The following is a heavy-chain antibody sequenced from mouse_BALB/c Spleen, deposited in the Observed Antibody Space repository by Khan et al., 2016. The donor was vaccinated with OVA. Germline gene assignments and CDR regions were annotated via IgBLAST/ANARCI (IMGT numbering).Heavy chain of an antibody. Sequence: VQLQESGAELAKPGASVKMSCKASGYTFINYWILWVKQRPGQGLEWIGYINPSTGYTEYNQNFQDKATLTADKSSSTAYMQLSSLTSEDSAVYYGARRVLRWDFDYWGQGTTLTVSS. J-gene: IGHJ2*01. CDR3: ARRVLRWDFDY. V-gene: IGHV1-7*01. CDR1: GYTFINYW. D-gene: IGHD1-1*01. CDR2: INPSTGYT.